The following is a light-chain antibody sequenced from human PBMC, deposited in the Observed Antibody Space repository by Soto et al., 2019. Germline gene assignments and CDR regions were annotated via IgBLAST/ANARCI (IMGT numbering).Light chain of an antibody. CDR2: GAS. V-gene: IGKV3-15*01. CDR1: QSVSSN. CDR3: QQYNNWPLT. J-gene: IGKJ4*01. Sequence: EIVMTQSPATLSVSPGERATLSCRASQSVSSNLAWYQQKPGQAPRLLIYGASTRATGFPARFSGSGSGTEFTLTNSSLQSEDFAVYYCQQYNNWPLTFGGGTKVDIK.